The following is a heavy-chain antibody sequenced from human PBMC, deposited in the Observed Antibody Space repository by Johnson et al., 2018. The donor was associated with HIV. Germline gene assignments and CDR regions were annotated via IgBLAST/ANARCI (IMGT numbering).Heavy chain of an antibody. J-gene: IGHJ3*02. CDR2: IHWNGANT. D-gene: IGHD3-22*01. CDR3: ARATYYDDFSGYQTRPRAFDM. CDR1: GFTFSSYA. Sequence: VQLVESGGGLVQPGGSLRLSCAASGFTFSSYAMTWVRQVPGKGLEWVSNIHWNGANTGYADSVEGRFTISRDHPKNSLYLEMNSLKVEDTALNYGARATYYDDFSGYQTRPRAFDMWGQGTLVTVSS. V-gene: IGHV3-20*04.